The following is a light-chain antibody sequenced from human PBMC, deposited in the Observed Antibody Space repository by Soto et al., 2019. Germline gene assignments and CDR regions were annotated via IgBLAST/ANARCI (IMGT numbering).Light chain of an antibody. CDR2: NAA. Sequence: EIVMTQSPATLSVSPGERATLSCRASQRIDTSLAWYQQRPGQAPRLLLYNAATRATGIPARFSGRGFGTEFTLTISSLQSEDFALYYCQQYNNWPQTFGQGTKVDNK. J-gene: IGKJ1*01. CDR3: QQYNNWPQT. CDR1: QRIDTS. V-gene: IGKV3-15*01.